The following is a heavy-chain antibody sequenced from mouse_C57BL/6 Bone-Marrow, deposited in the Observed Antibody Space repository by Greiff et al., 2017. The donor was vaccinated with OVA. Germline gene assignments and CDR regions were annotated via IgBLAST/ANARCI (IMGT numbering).Heavy chain of an antibody. CDR1: GYTFTSYG. Sequence: QVQLQQSGAELARPGASVKLSCKASGYTFTSYGVSWVKQRTGQGLEWIGEIYPRSSNTYYNEKFKGKATLTADKSSSTAYLELRSLTSEDSAVYFGAREGNWDGWYFDVWGTGTTVTVSS. V-gene: IGHV1-81*01. J-gene: IGHJ1*03. CDR3: AREGNWDGWYFDV. CDR2: IYPRSSNT. D-gene: IGHD4-1*01.